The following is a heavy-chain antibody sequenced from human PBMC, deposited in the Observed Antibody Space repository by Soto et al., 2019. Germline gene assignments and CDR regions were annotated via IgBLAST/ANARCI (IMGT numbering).Heavy chain of an antibody. D-gene: IGHD1-1*01. CDR3: ARANWYSEY. CDR1: GLYITNNY. CDR2: IYYTGNT. J-gene: IGHJ4*02. V-gene: IGHV4-59*13. Sequence: QVHLQESGPGLVKPSETLSLTCTVSGLYITNNYWSWIRQPPGKGLEWIGYIYYTGNTNYDPSLKSRVTMSVDTSKNQFSLNLASLTAADTAIYYCARANWYSEYWGQGTLVIVSS.